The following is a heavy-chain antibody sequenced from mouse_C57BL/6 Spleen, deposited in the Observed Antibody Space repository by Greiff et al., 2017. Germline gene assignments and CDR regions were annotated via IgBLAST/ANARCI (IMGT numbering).Heavy chain of an antibody. Sequence: VQLQEPGAELVKPGASVKLSCKASGYTFTSYWMHWVKQRPGQGLEWIGMIHPNSGSTNYNEKFKSKATLTVDKSSSTAYMPLSSLTSEDSAVYYCARSIGGSTYYAMDYWGQGTSVTVSS. D-gene: IGHD1-1*01. CDR2: IHPNSGST. V-gene: IGHV1-64*01. CDR3: ARSIGGSTYYAMDY. J-gene: IGHJ4*01. CDR1: GYTFTSYW.